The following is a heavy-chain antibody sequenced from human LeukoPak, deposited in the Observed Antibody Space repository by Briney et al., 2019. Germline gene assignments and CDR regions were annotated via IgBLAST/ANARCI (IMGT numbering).Heavy chain of an antibody. V-gene: IGHV1-24*01. CDR3: ATSRGDYGDYQEPAAVMNLDY. CDR2: FDPEDGET. CDR1: GHTLTELS. Sequence: ASVKVSCKVSGHTLTELSMHWVRQAPGKGLEWMGGFDPEDGETIYAQKFQGRVTMTEDTSTDTAYMELSSLRSEDTAVYYCATSRGDYGDYQEPAAVMNLDYWGQGTLVTVSS. D-gene: IGHD4-17*01. J-gene: IGHJ4*02.